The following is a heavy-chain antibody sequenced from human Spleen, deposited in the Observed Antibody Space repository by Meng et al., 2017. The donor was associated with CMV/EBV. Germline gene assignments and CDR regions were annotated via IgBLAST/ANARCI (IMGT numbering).Heavy chain of an antibody. CDR1: GFTFSSYS. D-gene: IGHD2-15*01. J-gene: IGHJ4*02. V-gene: IGHV3-21*01. Sequence: GGSLRLSCAASGFTFSSYSMNWVRQAPGKGLEWVSSISSSSSYIYYADSVKGRFTISRDNAKNSLYLQMNSLRAEDTAVYYCARERMVGAVWEAPHWGQGTLVTVSS. CDR3: ARERMVGAVWEAPH. CDR2: ISSSSSYI.